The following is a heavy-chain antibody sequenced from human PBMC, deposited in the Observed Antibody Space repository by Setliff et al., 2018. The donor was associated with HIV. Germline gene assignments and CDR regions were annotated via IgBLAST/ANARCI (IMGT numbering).Heavy chain of an antibody. Sequence: PSETLSLTCAVSGGSISSGGYSWTWIRQPPGKGLEWIAYIFHSGRIYYNPTLKSRVTMSVDRSKNQFSLRLSSVTAADTAVYYCARGHTWNYYGGDYFDYWGQGPWSPSPQ. D-gene: IGHD1-7*01. CDR1: GGSISSGGYS. V-gene: IGHV4-30-2*01. CDR2: IFHSGRI. CDR3: ARGHTWNYYGGDYFDY. J-gene: IGHJ4*02.